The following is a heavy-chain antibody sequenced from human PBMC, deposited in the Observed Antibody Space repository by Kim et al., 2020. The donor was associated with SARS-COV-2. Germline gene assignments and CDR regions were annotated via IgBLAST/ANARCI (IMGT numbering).Heavy chain of an antibody. Sequence: SETLSLTCTVSGGSISSSSYYWGWIRQPPGKGLEWIGSIYYSGSTYYNPSLKSRVTISVDTSKNQFSLKLSSVTAADTAVYYCARLEQQLVPDYWGQGTLVTVSS. D-gene: IGHD6-13*01. CDR1: GGSISSSSYY. CDR2: IYYSGST. V-gene: IGHV4-39*01. CDR3: ARLEQQLVPDY. J-gene: IGHJ4*02.